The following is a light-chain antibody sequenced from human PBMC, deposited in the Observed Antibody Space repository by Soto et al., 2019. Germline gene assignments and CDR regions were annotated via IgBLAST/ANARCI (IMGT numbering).Light chain of an antibody. V-gene: IGKV1-39*01. CDR3: QQSYGTPYT. Sequence: DIQMTQSPSSLSASVGDRVTITCRASQSISFYLNWYQQKPGKAPKVLIYAASSLQSGVPSRFSGSGSGTDFYLTISSLHPEDFATYLCQQSYGTPYTFGQGTKLEI. J-gene: IGKJ2*01. CDR2: AAS. CDR1: QSISFY.